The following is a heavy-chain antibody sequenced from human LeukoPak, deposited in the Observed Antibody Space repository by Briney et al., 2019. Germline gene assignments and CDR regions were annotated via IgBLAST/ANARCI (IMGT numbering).Heavy chain of an antibody. CDR1: GFTFDDYA. J-gene: IGHJ6*02. Sequence: GGSLRLSFAASGFTFDDYAMHWVRHAPGKGLEWVSGISWNSGSIGYADSVKGRFTISRDNAKNSLYLQMNSLRAEDTALYYCAKDSSSWYYYGMDVWGQGTTVTVSS. CDR2: ISWNSGSI. CDR3: AKDSSSWYYYGMDV. V-gene: IGHV3-9*01. D-gene: IGHD6-13*01.